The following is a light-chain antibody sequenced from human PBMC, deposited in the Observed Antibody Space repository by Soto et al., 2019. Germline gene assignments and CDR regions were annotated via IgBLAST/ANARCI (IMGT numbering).Light chain of an antibody. J-gene: IGLJ1*01. Sequence: QSVLTQPASVSGSPGQSITISCTGTISDVGGYNYVSWYQQHPGKAPKLMIYDVSNRPSGVSNRFSGSKSGNTASLTISGLQAEYEADYYCSSYTSSSTYVFGTGTKVTVL. CDR3: SSYTSSSTYV. CDR2: DVS. CDR1: ISDVGGYNY. V-gene: IGLV2-14*03.